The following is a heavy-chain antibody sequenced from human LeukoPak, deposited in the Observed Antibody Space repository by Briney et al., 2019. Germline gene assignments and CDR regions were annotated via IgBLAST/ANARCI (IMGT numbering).Heavy chain of an antibody. CDR2: IGSSSSYI. V-gene: IGHV3-21*01. J-gene: IGHJ4*02. CDR1: GFTFSSYS. CDR3: ARDWFRAMVRGVIHD. Sequence: TGGSLRLSCAASGFTFSSYSMNWVRQAPGKGLEWVSSIGSSSSYIYYADSVKGRFTISRDNAKNSLYLQMNSLRAEDTAVYYCARDWFRAMVRGVIHDWGQGTLVTVSS. D-gene: IGHD3-10*01.